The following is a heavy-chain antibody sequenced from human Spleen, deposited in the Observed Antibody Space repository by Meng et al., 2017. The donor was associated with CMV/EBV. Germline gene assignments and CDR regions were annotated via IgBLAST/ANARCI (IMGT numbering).Heavy chain of an antibody. Sequence: LSTSGGGVGWIRQPPGKALEWLALIYWNDDKRYSPSLKSRLTITKDTSKNQVVLTMTNMDPVDTATYYCAHRVGRGITMVRGVEFDYWGQGTMVTVSS. CDR2: IYWNDDK. D-gene: IGHD3-10*01. CDR3: AHRVGRGITMVRGVEFDY. V-gene: IGHV2-5*01. J-gene: IGHJ4*02. CDR1: LSTSGGG.